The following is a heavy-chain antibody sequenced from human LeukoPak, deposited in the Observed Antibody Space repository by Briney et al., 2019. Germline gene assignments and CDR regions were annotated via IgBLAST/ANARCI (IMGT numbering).Heavy chain of an antibody. J-gene: IGHJ5*02. CDR1: GGSFSGFY. CDR2: INYTGST. CDR3: ARVAGYLPTRWFDP. D-gene: IGHD6-25*01. Sequence: ASETLSLTCAVYGGSFSGFYWSWIRHVPGKGLEWIGEINYTGSTSYNPSLKSRVTISVDTSQNQFFLLLTSVTAADTAVYYCARVAGYLPTRWFDPWGQGTHVTVSS. V-gene: IGHV4-34*01.